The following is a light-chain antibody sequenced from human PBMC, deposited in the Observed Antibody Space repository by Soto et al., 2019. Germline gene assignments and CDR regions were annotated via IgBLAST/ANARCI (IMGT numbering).Light chain of an antibody. J-gene: IGKJ5*01. V-gene: IGKV1D-16*01. CDR3: QPYYSHPLT. CDR2: FAS. CDR1: QGIDNR. Sequence: DIEMTQSPSSLSASVGDRVTITCRASQGIDNRLAWYQQKPEEAPISLIYFASSLQDLVPSRFSGNGSGTDFTLTISRLQPEDFATSYYQPYYSHPLTFGRGTLLDIK.